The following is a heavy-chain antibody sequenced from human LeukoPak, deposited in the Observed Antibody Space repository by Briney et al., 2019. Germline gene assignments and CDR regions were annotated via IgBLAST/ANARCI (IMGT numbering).Heavy chain of an antibody. CDR2: INSDGSST. Sequence: GGSLRLSCAASGFTFSSYWMHWVRQAPGKGLVWVSRINSDGSSTSYADSVKGRFTISRDNAKNTLYLQMNGLRAEDTAVYYCARVPWLYCGGDCPYIWGQGTLVTVSS. V-gene: IGHV3-74*01. D-gene: IGHD2-21*02. J-gene: IGHJ4*02. CDR3: ARVPWLYCGGDCPYI. CDR1: GFTFSSYW.